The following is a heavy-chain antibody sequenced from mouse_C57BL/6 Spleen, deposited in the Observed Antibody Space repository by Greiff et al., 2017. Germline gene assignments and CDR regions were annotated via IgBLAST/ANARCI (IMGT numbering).Heavy chain of an antibody. V-gene: IGHV14-4*01. Sequence: DVQLQQSGAELVRPGASVKLSCTASGFNIKDDYMHWVKQRPEQGLEWIGWIDPENGDTEYASKFQGKATITADTSSNTAYLQLSSLTSEDTAVYYCTTNYYGNPFAYWGQGTLVTVSA. CDR1: GFNIKDDY. CDR2: IDPENGDT. CDR3: TTNYYGNPFAY. J-gene: IGHJ3*01. D-gene: IGHD2-1*01.